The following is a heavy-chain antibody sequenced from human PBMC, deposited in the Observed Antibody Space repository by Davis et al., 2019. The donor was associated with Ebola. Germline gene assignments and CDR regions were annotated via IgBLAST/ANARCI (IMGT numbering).Heavy chain of an antibody. Sequence: AASVKVSCKASGYTFTSYYMYWVRQAPGQGLEWMGLINPGGGSTTYAQKFQGRVTMTRDTSTRTVYMELSSLRSEDTAMYYCARGNRGGDILTGCFFDYWGQGTLVTVSS. V-gene: IGHV1-46*03. CDR2: INPGGGST. J-gene: IGHJ4*02. CDR3: ARGNRGGDILTGCFFDY. CDR1: GYTFTSYY. D-gene: IGHD3-9*01.